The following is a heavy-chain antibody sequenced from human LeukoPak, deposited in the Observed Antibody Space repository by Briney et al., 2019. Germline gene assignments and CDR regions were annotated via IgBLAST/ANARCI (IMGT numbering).Heavy chain of an antibody. Sequence: PGGSLRLSCAASGFTFSSYAMHWVRQAPGKGLEWVAVISYDGSNKYYADSVKGRFTISRDNSKNTLYLQMNSLRAEDTAVYYCAKEDRDSYGLDYWGQGTLVTVSS. CDR2: ISYDGSNK. CDR3: AKEDRDSYGLDY. D-gene: IGHD5-18*01. J-gene: IGHJ4*02. V-gene: IGHV3-30*04. CDR1: GFTFSSYA.